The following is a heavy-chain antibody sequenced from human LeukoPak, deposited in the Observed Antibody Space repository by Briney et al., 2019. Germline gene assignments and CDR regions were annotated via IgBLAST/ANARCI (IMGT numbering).Heavy chain of an antibody. CDR1: GFTFSNYW. CDR3: ARGTYYYDSSTRHPPKSAWFDP. Sequence: GGSLRLSCAASGFTFSNYWMGWVRQAPGKGLEWVATIKQDGSDKYYVDSVKGRFTISRDNAKNSLFLQMNSLRAEDTAVLYFARGTYYYDSSTRHPPKSAWFDPWGKGTLVTVSS. J-gene: IGHJ5*02. CDR2: IKQDGSDK. D-gene: IGHD3-22*01. V-gene: IGHV3-7*01.